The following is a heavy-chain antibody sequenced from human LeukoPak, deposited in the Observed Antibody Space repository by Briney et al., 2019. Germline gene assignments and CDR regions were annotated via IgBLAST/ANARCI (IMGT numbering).Heavy chain of an antibody. CDR2: MNPNSGNT. Sequence: ASVKVSCKASGYTFTSYDINWVRQSTGQGLECMGWMNPNSGNTGYAQKFQGRVTMTRNTSISTAYMELSSLRSEDTAVYYCARARQYDFWSGYYWFDPWGQGTLVTVSS. CDR1: GYTFTSYD. J-gene: IGHJ5*02. V-gene: IGHV1-8*01. CDR3: ARARQYDFWSGYYWFDP. D-gene: IGHD3-3*01.